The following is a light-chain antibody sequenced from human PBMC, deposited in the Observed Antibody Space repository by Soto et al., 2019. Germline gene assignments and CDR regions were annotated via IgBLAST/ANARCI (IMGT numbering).Light chain of an antibody. V-gene: IGLV2-14*03. CDR1: SSDVGGYNF. CDR2: DVS. Sequence: QSALTQPASVSGSPGQSITISCTGTSSDVGGYNFVSWYQQHPGEAPKLVMFDVSNRPSGISSRFSGSKSGNTASLTISGLQAEDEAVYYCSSYTGSTTVDVFGAGTKLTVL. CDR3: SSYTGSTTVDV. J-gene: IGLJ1*01.